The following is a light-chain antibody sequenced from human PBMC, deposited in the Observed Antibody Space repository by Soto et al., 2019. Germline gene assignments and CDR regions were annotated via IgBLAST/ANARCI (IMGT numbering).Light chain of an antibody. CDR2: AAS. J-gene: IGKJ2*01. V-gene: IGKV3-20*01. CDR1: QGISGAY. CDR3: HQYHSSRLST. Sequence: EIVLTQSPGTLSLSPGERATLSCRTSQGISGAYLAWYQQKPGQAPRLLIYAASSRAPGIPDRFSGSGSLTDFTLTISRLQPEDFAVYFCHQYHSSRLSTFGQGTKLEI.